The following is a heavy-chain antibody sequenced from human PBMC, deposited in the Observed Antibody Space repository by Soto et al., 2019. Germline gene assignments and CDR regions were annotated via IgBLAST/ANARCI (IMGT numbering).Heavy chain of an antibody. CDR1: GGSISSSNW. CDR2: IYHSGST. J-gene: IGHJ6*02. D-gene: IGHD3-3*01. V-gene: IGHV4-4*02. CDR3: ARGVLRFLEWLPRSNCYYYGMDV. Sequence: PSETLSLTCAVSGGSISSSNWWSWVRQPPGKGLEWIGEIYHSGSTNYNPSLKSRVTISVDKSKNQFSLKLSSVTAADTAVYYCARGVLRFLEWLPRSNCYYYGMDVWGQGTTVTVSS.